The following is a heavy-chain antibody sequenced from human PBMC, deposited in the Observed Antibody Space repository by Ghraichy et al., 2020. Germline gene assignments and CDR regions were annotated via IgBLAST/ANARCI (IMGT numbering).Heavy chain of an antibody. J-gene: IGHJ6*02. CDR2: IYHSGST. D-gene: IGHD6-13*01. V-gene: IGHV4-4*02. CDR1: GGSISSSNW. CDR3: ARVPYSSSWLRNYYYYGMDV. Sequence: SETLSLTCAVSGGSISSSNWWSWVRQPPGKGLEWIGEIYHSGSTNYNPSLKSRVTISVDKSKNQFSLKLSSVTAADTAVYYCARVPYSSSWLRNYYYYGMDVWGQGTTVTVSS.